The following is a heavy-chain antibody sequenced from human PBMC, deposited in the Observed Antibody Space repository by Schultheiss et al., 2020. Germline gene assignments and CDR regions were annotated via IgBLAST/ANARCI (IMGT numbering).Heavy chain of an antibody. D-gene: IGHD5/OR15-5a*01. CDR2: INYSGST. V-gene: IGHV4-39*01. CDR3: ARLLTGVYGDYYFDF. Sequence: SETLSLTCTVSGASISSGSWYWGWIRQSPEKRLEWIGSINYSGSTYYNPSLKSRVVISVDTSKNQFSLKLTSVTAADTAVYYCARLLTGVYGDYYFDFWGQGTLVTVSS. J-gene: IGHJ4*02. CDR1: GASISSGSWY.